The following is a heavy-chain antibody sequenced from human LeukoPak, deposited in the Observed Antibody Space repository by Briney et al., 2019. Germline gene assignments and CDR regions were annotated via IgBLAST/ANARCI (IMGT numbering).Heavy chain of an antibody. Sequence: PGGSLRLSCAASGFTFSSYSMNWVRQAPGKGLEWVAVISYDGSNKYYADSVKGRFTFSGDKSKDTLYLQMNSLRPDDTAVYFCARGPGPIAGAKNPFDIWGQGTMVTVSS. CDR1: GFTFSSYS. CDR2: ISYDGSNK. D-gene: IGHD1-26*01. CDR3: ARGPGPIAGAKNPFDI. V-gene: IGHV3-30*05. J-gene: IGHJ3*02.